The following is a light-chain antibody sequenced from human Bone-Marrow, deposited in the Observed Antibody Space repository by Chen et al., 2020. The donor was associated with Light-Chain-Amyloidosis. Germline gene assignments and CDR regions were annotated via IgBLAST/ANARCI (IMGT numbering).Light chain of an antibody. CDR1: SGSIATNY. Sequence: NFMLTQPHSVSESPGKTVIISCTRSSGSIATNYVQWYQQRPGSSPTTVIYEDNQRPPGVPDRFSGSIDRSSNSASLTISGLKTGDEADYYCQSYQGSSQGVFGGGTKLTVL. CDR3: QSYQGSSQGV. CDR2: EDN. J-gene: IGLJ3*02. V-gene: IGLV6-57*01.